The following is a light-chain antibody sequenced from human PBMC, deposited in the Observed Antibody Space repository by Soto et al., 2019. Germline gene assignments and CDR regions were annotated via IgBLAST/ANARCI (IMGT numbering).Light chain of an antibody. V-gene: IGKV3-11*01. CDR3: QQRGASTWT. CDR1: QSLKKPF. CDR2: FAS. J-gene: IGKJ1*01. Sequence: EIVLTQSPGTLSLSPGERATLSCGASQSLKKPFLAWYQQKTGQAPRLLMYFASNRATGIPPRLSGSGYGTDLTITIDSIENEDFEVYYCQQRGASTWTFGQGTKVDIK.